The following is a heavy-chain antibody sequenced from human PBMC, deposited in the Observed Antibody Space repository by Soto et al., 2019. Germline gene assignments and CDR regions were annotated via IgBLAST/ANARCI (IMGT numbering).Heavy chain of an antibody. D-gene: IGHD3-22*01. CDR2: INLDSGGT. J-gene: IGHJ4*02. Sequence: QVQLVQSGAEVKKTGASVKVSCEAPGHYFRGYYMSWVRQAPGHGLEWLGWINLDSGGTNYAQKFQGRVTMTRDTSITTGYMDLSGLTSDDTAVYYCATVLPYYGISGYVEFWGLGTLVTVSS. CDR1: GHYFRGYY. V-gene: IGHV1-2*02. CDR3: ATVLPYYGISGYVEF.